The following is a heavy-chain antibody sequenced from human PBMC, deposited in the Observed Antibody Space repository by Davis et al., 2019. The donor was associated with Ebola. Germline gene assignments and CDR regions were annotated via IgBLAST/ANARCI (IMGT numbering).Heavy chain of an antibody. CDR2: IWYDGSNK. J-gene: IGHJ4*02. Sequence: GESLKISCAAPGFPFSTYGMHWVRQAPAKGLEWVAVIWYDGSNKYYADSVKGRFTISRDNSKNTLYLQMNSLRAEDTAVYYCRVSLAYCGGDCSLPDYWGQGTLVTVSS. V-gene: IGHV3-33*01. CDR1: GFPFSTYG. CDR3: RVSLAYCGGDCSLPDY. D-gene: IGHD2-21*01.